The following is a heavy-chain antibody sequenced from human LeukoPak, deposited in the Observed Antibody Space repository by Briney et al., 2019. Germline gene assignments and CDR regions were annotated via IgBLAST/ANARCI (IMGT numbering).Heavy chain of an antibody. V-gene: IGHV3-48*01. CDR1: GFTFSSYA. J-gene: IGHJ4*02. CDR2: ISSSGSAI. Sequence: PGGSLRLSCAASGFTFSSYAMNWVRQAPGKGLEWVSYISSSGSAIYYVDSVKGRFTVSRDNAKNSLFLQMNSPRAEDTAVYYCVRVKGGYFDYWGQGALVTVSS. D-gene: IGHD2-15*01. CDR3: VRVKGGYFDY.